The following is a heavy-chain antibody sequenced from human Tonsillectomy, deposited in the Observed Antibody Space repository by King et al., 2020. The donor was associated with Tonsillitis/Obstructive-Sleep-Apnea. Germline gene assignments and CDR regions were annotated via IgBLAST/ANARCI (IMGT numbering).Heavy chain of an antibody. CDR3: ARLLLVTSIQGDAFDI. CDR2: IDHRGST. Sequence: VQLQQWGAGLLKPSETLSLTCAVYGGSFSGYYWSWIRQTPGKGLEWIGEIDHRGSTNYNPSLKSPVTISLDTSKKQFSRKLSSVTAADTAVYYCARLLLVTSIQGDAFDIWGQGTMVTVSS. D-gene: IGHD3-9*01. V-gene: IGHV4-34*01. J-gene: IGHJ3*02. CDR1: GGSFSGYY.